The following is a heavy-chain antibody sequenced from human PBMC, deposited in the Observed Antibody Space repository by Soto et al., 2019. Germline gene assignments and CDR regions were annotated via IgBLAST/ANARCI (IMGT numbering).Heavy chain of an antibody. CDR2: ISSSSSYI. Sequence: GGSLRLSCAASGFTFSSYSMNWVRQAPGKGLEWVSSISSSSSYIYYADSVKGRFTISRDNAKNSLYLQMNSLRAEDTAVYYCARGGWVSGKYSYGYGLRLGYYYGMDVWGQGTTVTVSS. J-gene: IGHJ6*02. D-gene: IGHD5-18*01. V-gene: IGHV3-21*01. CDR3: ARGGWVSGKYSYGYGLRLGYYYGMDV. CDR1: GFTFSSYS.